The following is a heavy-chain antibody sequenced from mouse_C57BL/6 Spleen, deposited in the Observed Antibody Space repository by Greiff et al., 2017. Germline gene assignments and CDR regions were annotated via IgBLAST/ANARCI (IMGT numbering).Heavy chain of an antibody. CDR1: GYIFTSYW. D-gene: IGHD1-1*01. CDR3: ARRDYGSSRNYFDY. CDR2: IDPSDSYT. J-gene: IGHJ2*01. Sequence: VQLQQPGAELVMPGASVKLSCKASGYIFTSYWMHWVKQRPGQGLEWIGEIDPSDSYTNYNQKFKGKSTLTVDKSSSTAYMQLSSLTSEDSAVYYCARRDYGSSRNYFDYWGQGTTLTVSS. V-gene: IGHV1-69*01.